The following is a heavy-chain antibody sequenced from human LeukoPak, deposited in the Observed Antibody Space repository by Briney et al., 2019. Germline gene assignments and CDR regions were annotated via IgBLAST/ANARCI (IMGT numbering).Heavy chain of an antibody. CDR2: IFYSGFS. Sequence: SETLSLTCTVSGDSINNYYWSWLRQSPGKGLEWVGYIFYSGFSNYNPSLKSRVTILVDRSKKRFSLELRSVTAADTAVYYCARVGFCSSTSCYPLDYWGQGTLVTVSS. CDR1: GDSINNYY. CDR3: ARVGFCSSTSCYPLDY. D-gene: IGHD2-2*01. V-gene: IGHV4-59*01. J-gene: IGHJ4*02.